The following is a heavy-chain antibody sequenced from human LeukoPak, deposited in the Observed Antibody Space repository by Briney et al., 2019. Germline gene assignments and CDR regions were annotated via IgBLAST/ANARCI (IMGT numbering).Heavy chain of an antibody. CDR1: GLTFSSHA. CDR2: ISGSGGST. CDR3: APTAGQWLVPFDY. Sequence: GGSLRLSCAASGLTFSSHAMNWVRQAPGKGLEWVSVISGSGGSTYYADSVKGRFTISRDNSKNTLYLQMNSLRVEDTAVYYCAPTAGQWLVPFDYWGQGTLVTVSS. J-gene: IGHJ4*02. V-gene: IGHV3-23*01. D-gene: IGHD6-19*01.